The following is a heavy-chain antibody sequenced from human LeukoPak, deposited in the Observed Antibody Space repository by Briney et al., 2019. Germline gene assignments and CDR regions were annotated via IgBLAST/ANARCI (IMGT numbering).Heavy chain of an antibody. D-gene: IGHD3-22*01. Sequence: SETLSLTCTVSGASINSSSYYWSWIRQPPGKGLEWIGYIYYSGSTNYNPSLKSRVTISVDTSKNQFSLKLSSVTAADTAVYYCARQGYNYGDYYYYYMDVWGKGTTVTVSS. CDR1: GASINSSSYY. V-gene: IGHV4-61*01. CDR3: ARQGYNYGDYYYYYMDV. CDR2: IYYSGST. J-gene: IGHJ6*03.